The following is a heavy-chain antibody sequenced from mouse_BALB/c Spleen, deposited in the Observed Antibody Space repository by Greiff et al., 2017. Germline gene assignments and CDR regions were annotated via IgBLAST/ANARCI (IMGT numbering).Heavy chain of an antibody. Sequence: EVHLVESGGGLVKPGGSLKLSCAASGFAFSSYDMSLVRQTPEKRLEWVAYISSGGGSTYYPDTVKGRFTISRDNAKNTLYLQMSSLKSEDTAMYYCARQSGVGMDYWGQGTSVTVSS. D-gene: IGHD1-1*02. CDR3: ARQSGVGMDY. CDR2: ISSGGGST. CDR1: GFAFSSYD. V-gene: IGHV5-12-1*01. J-gene: IGHJ4*01.